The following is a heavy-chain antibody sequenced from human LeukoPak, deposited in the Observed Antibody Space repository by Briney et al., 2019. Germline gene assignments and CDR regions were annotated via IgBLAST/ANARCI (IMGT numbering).Heavy chain of an antibody. J-gene: IGHJ4*02. D-gene: IGHD3-3*01. Sequence: ASVKVSCKASGYTFTGHFMNWVRQAPEQGLEWMGWIKPKSGATAYAQKFQGRVTMTRDTAINTAYLELSSLTSDDTAVYYCARVREWEEISGAIPDCFDYWGQGTLITVSS. CDR2: IKPKSGAT. V-gene: IGHV1-2*02. CDR3: ARVREWEEISGAIPDCFDY. CDR1: GYTFTGHF.